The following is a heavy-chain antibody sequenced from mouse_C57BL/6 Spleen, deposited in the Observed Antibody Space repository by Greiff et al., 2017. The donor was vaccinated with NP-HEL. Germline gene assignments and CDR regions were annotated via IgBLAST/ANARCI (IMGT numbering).Heavy chain of an antibody. V-gene: IGHV1-61*01. J-gene: IGHJ2*01. CDR2: IYPSDSET. D-gene: IGHD6-1*01. CDR3: ERPRRSREATDY. CDR1: GYTFTSYW. Sequence: QVQLQQPGAELVRPGSSVKLSCKASGYTFTSYWMDWVKQRPGQGLGWIGNIYPSDSETHYNQKFKDPATLTVDKSSSTAYMQLSSLTSEYSSVYDCERPRRSREATDYWGQGTTLTVSS.